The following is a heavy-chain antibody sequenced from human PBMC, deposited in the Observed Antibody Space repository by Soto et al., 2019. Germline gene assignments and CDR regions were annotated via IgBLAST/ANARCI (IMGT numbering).Heavy chain of an antibody. CDR3: AKDRFNGAFDI. CDR1: GFTFSAHA. D-gene: IGHD2-8*01. Sequence: QMLESGGGLVQPGGSLRLSCSVSGFTFSAHAMSWVRQAPGKGLEWVSTVSATDGSTDYADSVKGRFTITRDNSKNTLYLHMSSLRLEDTAIYYCAKDRFNGAFDIWGQGTMVPVSS. V-gene: IGHV3-23*01. J-gene: IGHJ3*02. CDR2: VSATDGST.